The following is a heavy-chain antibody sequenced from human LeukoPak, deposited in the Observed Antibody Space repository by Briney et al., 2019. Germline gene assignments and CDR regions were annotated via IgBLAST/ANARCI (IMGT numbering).Heavy chain of an antibody. D-gene: IGHD3-10*01. CDR2: IHHSGST. V-gene: IGHV4-4*02. J-gene: IGHJ4*02. CDR1: GGSISSSNW. Sequence: PSGTLSLTCAVSGGSISSSNWWSWVRQPPGKGLEWIGEIHHSGSTNYNPSLKSRVTISVDKSKNQFSLKLTSMTAADTAVYYCARDSGGGSGSYYRYFDYWGQGTLVTVSS. CDR3: ARDSGGGSGSYYRYFDY.